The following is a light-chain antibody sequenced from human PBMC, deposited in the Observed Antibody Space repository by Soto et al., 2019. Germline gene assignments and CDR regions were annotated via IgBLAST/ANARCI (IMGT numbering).Light chain of an antibody. CDR1: SSDIGGFNY. Sequence: QSALTQPASVSGSPGQSITISCTGTSSDIGGFNYVSWYLQHPGKAPKLMIYDVSNRPSGVSNRFSGSKSGNTASLTISGLRAEDEADYYCSSYTTSNTLVFGGGTKVTVL. J-gene: IGLJ2*01. CDR2: DVS. V-gene: IGLV2-14*03. CDR3: SSYTTSNTLV.